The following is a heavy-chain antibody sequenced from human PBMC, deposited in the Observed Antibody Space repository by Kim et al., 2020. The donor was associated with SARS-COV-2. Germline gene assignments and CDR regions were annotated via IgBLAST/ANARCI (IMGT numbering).Heavy chain of an antibody. V-gene: IGHV4-39*07. J-gene: IGHJ4*02. CDR2: VAYTGAT. D-gene: IGHD1-7*01. CDR3: ARYSNSAWSLSY. CDR1: GGSISSFGYL. Sequence: SETLSLTCTVSGGSISSFGYLWAWIRQSPGMGLEWLASVAYTGATFYNPSLKSRGTISKDTSKNQFSLTLTSVTAADTALYYCARYSNSAWSLSYWGQGT.